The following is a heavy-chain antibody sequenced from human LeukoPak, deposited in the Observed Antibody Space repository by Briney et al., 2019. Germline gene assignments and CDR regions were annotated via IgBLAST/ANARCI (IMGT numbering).Heavy chain of an antibody. Sequence: PSETLSLTCTVSGGSISNINYYWGWIRQPPGKGLEWIGSIDYSGSTYYNPSLKSRVSISVDTSKDQFSLKLSSVTAADTAVYFRARHRDCSSSSCYGGYYYAMDVWGQGTTVTVSS. CDR2: IDYSGST. J-gene: IGHJ6*02. CDR1: GGSISNINYY. D-gene: IGHD2-2*01. V-gene: IGHV4-39*01. CDR3: ARHRDCSSSSCYGGYYYAMDV.